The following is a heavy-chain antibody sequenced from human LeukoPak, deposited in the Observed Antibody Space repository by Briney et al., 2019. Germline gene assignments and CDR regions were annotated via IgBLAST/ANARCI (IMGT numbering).Heavy chain of an antibody. CDR3: TTGGVIVVVITPDDAFDI. Sequence: GGSLRLSCAASGFTFSNAWMSWVRQAPGKGLEWVGRIKSKTDGGTTDYAAPVKGRFTISRDESKNTLYLQMNSLKTEDTAVYYCTTGGVIVVVITPDDAFDIWGQGTMVTVSS. CDR2: IKSKTDGGTT. V-gene: IGHV3-15*01. D-gene: IGHD3-22*01. J-gene: IGHJ3*02. CDR1: GFTFSNAW.